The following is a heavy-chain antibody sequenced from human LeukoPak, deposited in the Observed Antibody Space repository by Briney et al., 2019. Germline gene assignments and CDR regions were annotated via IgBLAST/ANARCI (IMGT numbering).Heavy chain of an antibody. CDR3: ASRRPMEL. D-gene: IGHD1-7*01. CDR1: GFTFSSYS. CDR2: ISSSSSTI. Sequence: GGSLRLSCAAPGFTFSSYSMNWVRQAPGKGLEWVSYISSSSSTIYYADSVKGRFTISRDNAKNSLYLQMNSLRAEDTAVYYCASRRPMELWGQGTLVTVSS. J-gene: IGHJ4*02. V-gene: IGHV3-48*01.